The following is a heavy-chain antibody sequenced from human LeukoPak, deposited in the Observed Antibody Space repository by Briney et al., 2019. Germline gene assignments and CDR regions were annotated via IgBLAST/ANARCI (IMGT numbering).Heavy chain of an antibody. J-gene: IGHJ6*02. V-gene: IGHV3-21*01. Sequence: GGSLRLSCAASGFTFSSYSMNWVRQAPGKGLEWVSSISSSSSYIYYADSVKGRFTISRDNAKNSLYLQMNSLRAEDTAVYYCAKDLDLIVVVVAVGMDVWGQGTTVTVSS. CDR2: ISSSSSYI. CDR1: GFTFSSYS. CDR3: AKDLDLIVVVVAVGMDV. D-gene: IGHD2-15*01.